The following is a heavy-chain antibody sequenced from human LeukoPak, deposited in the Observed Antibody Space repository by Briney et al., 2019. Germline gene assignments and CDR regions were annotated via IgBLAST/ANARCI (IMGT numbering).Heavy chain of an antibody. J-gene: IGHJ6*02. CDR2: INPNSGGT. Sequence: GASVKVSCKASGYTFTGYYMHWVRQAPGQGLEWMGWINPNSGGTNYAQKFQGRVTMTRDTSISTAYMELSRLRSDGTAVYYCARIRDSNYDILTGYSPTSYGMDVWGQGTTVTVSS. CDR3: ARIRDSNYDILTGYSPTSYGMDV. V-gene: IGHV1-2*02. D-gene: IGHD3-9*01. CDR1: GYTFTGYY.